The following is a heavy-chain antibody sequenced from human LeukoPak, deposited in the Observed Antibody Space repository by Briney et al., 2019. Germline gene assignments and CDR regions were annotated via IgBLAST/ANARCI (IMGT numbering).Heavy chain of an antibody. CDR2: IIPIFGTA. V-gene: IGHV1-69*01. J-gene: IGHJ3*02. D-gene: IGHD2-21*02. CDR1: GGTFSSYA. Sequence: SVKVSCKASGGTFSSYAISWVRQAPGQGLEWMGGIIPIFGTANYAQKFQGRVTITADESTSTAYMELSSLRSEDTAVYYCASAVPLAYCGGDCYRHAFDIWGQGTMVTVSS. CDR3: ASAVPLAYCGGDCYRHAFDI.